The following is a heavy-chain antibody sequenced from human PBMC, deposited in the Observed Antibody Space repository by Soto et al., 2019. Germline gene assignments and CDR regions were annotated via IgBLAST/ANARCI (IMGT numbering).Heavy chain of an antibody. CDR1: GFTFSSYG. D-gene: IGHD6-19*01. CDR2: ISGSGGST. J-gene: IGHJ4*02. Sequence: EVQQLESGGGLVQPGGSLRLSCAASGFTFSSYGMSWVRQAPGKGLEWVSAISGSGGSTYNAASVKGRFTISRDNSKKTLYLQMISLRAEDTAVYNCAKNTGYSSGWYLDWGQGTLVTVSS. CDR3: AKNTGYSSGWYLD. V-gene: IGHV3-23*01.